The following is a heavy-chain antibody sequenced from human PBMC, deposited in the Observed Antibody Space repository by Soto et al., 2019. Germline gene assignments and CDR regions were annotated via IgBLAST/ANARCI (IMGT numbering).Heavy chain of an antibody. J-gene: IGHJ4*02. CDR3: ARDPFGATQSEY. V-gene: IGHV1-69*01. Sequence: QVQLVQSGAEVKKPGSSVKVSCKTSGGPFRSFAISWVRQAPGQGLEWMGGIIPMFRKPHYAQKFQGRLTITADESTSTAYMDLGSLRSDDTAMYYCARDPFGATQSEYWGQGTLVTGSS. D-gene: IGHD3-10*01. CDR1: GGPFRSFA. CDR2: IIPMFRKP.